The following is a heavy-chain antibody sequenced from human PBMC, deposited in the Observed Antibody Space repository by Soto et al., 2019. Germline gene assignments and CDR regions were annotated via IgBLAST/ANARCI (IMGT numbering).Heavy chain of an antibody. CDR2: ISYDGSNK. J-gene: IGHJ4*02. CDR3: ARVYYFDY. V-gene: IGHV3-30-3*01. Sequence: QVQLVESGGGVVQHGGSLRLSCAASGFTFSNYAMHWVRQAPGKGLEWVAVISYDGSNKYYAASVNGRFTISRDNSKNTLYLQMNTLRAEDPAVYYCARVYYFDYWGQGTLVTVSS. CDR1: GFTFSNYA.